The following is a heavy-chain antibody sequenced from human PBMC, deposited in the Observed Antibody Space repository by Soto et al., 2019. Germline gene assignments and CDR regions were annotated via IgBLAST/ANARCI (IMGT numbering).Heavy chain of an antibody. D-gene: IGHD6-19*01. Sequence: QVQLVQSGAEVKKPGASVKVSCKASGYTFTSYPMHWVRQAPGQRLEWMGWINTGNDNTTYSQKFQGRVTINRDTSASPVYMELSSLRSEDTAVYYCAKYSSGWSFDYWGQGTLVTVSS. V-gene: IGHV1-3*04. CDR2: INTGNDNT. CDR3: AKYSSGWSFDY. CDR1: GYTFTSYP. J-gene: IGHJ4*02.